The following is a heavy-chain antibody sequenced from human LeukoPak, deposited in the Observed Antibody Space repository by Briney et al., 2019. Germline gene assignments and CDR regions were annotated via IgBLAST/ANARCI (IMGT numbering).Heavy chain of an antibody. CDR1: GGSISSSSYY. CDR2: IYYSGST. D-gene: IGHD6-13*01. V-gene: IGHV4-39*01. Sequence: SETLSLTCTVSGGSISSSSYYWGWIRQPPGKGLEWIGSIYYSGSTYYNPSLKSRVTISVDTSKNQFSLKLSSVTAADTAEYYCARHGSSWYWFDYWGQGTLVTVSS. J-gene: IGHJ4*02. CDR3: ARHGSSWYWFDY.